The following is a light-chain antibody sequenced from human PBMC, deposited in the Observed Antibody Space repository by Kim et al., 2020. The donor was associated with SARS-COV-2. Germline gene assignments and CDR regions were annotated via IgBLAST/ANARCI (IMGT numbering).Light chain of an antibody. V-gene: IGKV3-20*01. CDR2: GAS. CDR1: QIISSRH. Sequence: PGEGATLSCRASQIISSRHLAWYQQTPGQTPRLLIYGASTRATGVPERFSGSGSGTDFTLTISRLAPEDFAVYYCQQYGSSRPWTFGQGTKVDIK. CDR3: QQYGSSRPWT. J-gene: IGKJ1*01.